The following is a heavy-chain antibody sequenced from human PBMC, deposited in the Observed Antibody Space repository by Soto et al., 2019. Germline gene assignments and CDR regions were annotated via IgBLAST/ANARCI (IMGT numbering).Heavy chain of an antibody. D-gene: IGHD2-15*01. CDR1: GFTFSSYG. J-gene: IGHJ6*03. Sequence: GGSLRLSCAASGFTFSSYGMHWVRQAPGKGLEWVAVIWYDGSNKYYADSVKGRFTISRDNSKNTLYLQMNSLRAEDTAVYYCARDRGDSGGRNYYYYMDVWGKGTTVTVSS. CDR2: IWYDGSNK. V-gene: IGHV3-33*01. CDR3: ARDRGDSGGRNYYYYMDV.